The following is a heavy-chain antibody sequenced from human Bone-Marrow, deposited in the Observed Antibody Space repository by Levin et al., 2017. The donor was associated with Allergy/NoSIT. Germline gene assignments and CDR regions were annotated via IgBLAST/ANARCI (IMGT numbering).Heavy chain of an antibody. D-gene: IGHD2-21*02. CDR1: GFTFSDHY. J-gene: IGHJ4*02. CDR2: ISHDGSRK. CDR3: ASGCGGDCYS. Sequence: PGGSLRLSCAASGFTFSDHYMDWVRQAPGKGLEWVSLISHDGSRKYYADSVKGRFTISRDKSEKILVLQMNSLRPEDTAVYYCASGCGGDCYSWGQGTLVTVSS. V-gene: IGHV3-30*03.